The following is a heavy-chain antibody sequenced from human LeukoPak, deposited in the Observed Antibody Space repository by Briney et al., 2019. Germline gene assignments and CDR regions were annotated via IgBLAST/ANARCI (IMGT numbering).Heavy chain of an antibody. Sequence: PSETLSLTCTVAGGSISSSSYYWAWLRQPPWKGREWIGNIYYSGNTYYNPYVKSRVTISVDTSKNQFSLKLSSVTAADTAVYYCARVTSGAAYYFDYWGQGTLVTVSS. V-gene: IGHV4-39*01. CDR1: GGSISSSSYY. CDR2: IYYSGNT. CDR3: ARVTSGAAYYFDY. D-gene: IGHD6-13*01. J-gene: IGHJ4*02.